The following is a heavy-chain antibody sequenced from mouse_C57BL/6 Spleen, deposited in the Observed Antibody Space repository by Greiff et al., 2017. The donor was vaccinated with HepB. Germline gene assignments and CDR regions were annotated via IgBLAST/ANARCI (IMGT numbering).Heavy chain of an antibody. V-gene: IGHV1-55*01. D-gene: IGHD4-1*01. CDR2: IYPGSGRT. J-gene: IGHJ1*03. CDR1: GDPFTCCW. CDR3: ARVGLTVTWYFEK. Sequence: VQLLQSGSEFVKPGASVMIFCKASGDPFTCCWITRVKQWPGQGLEWIGEIYPGSGRTNYNEKFKSKATLTVDTSSSTAYMKLSSLTTEDSAVYFCARVGLTVTWYFEKWATGTKINVPS.